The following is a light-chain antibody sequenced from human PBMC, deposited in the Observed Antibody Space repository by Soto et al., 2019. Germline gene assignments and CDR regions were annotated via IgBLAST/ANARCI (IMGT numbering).Light chain of an antibody. V-gene: IGKV1-5*01. CDR3: QQYSSSSPT. CDR1: QSISSW. Sequence: DIQMTQSPSTLSASVGDRVTITCRASQSISSWLAWYQQKPGKAPKLLIYGASSLEGGVPSRFSGSGSVTEFTLTIDSLQPDVFATYYCQQYSSSSPTFGQGTKLEIK. J-gene: IGKJ2*01. CDR2: GAS.